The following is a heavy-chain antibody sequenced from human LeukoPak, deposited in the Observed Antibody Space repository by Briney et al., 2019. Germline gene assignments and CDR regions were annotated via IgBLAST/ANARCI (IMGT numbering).Heavy chain of an antibody. Sequence: ASVTVSFKASGYTFTSYGISWVRNPPEQGLEWMGSISAYNGNTNYAQQLQDRVTMTTDTSTSTAYMELRSLRSDDTAVYYCAREGCSSTSCYTDAFDIWGQGTMVTVCS. CDR3: AREGCSSTSCYTDAFDI. CDR2: ISAYNGNT. D-gene: IGHD2-2*02. CDR1: GYTFTSYG. J-gene: IGHJ3*02. V-gene: IGHV1-18*01.